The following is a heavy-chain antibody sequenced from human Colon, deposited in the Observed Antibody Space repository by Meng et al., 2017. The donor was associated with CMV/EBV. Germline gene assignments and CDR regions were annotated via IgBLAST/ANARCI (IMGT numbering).Heavy chain of an antibody. Sequence: CQASGYSFTNYDINWVRQASGQGPEWMGWMNTHSGNTGYEEKFQGRVTMTRDTSISTAYMELTSLTSEDTAVYYCTRGAATAGHADYWGQGTLVTVSS. J-gene: IGHJ4*02. V-gene: IGHV1-8*02. CDR2: MNTHSGNT. CDR1: GYSFTNYD. CDR3: TRGAATAGHADY. D-gene: IGHD5-18*01.